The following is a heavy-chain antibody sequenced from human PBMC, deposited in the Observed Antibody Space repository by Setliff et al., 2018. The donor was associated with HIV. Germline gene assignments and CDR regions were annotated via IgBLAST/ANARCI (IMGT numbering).Heavy chain of an antibody. CDR1: GFTFSSYA. J-gene: IGHJ3*01. V-gene: IGHV3-21*01. CDR2: ISFGGSDT. CDR3: AREDSSGYSFNV. Sequence: GSLRLSCAASGFTFSSYAMSWGRQAPGKGLEWVSSISFGGSDTHYTDSVKGRFSISRDNAKNSLYLQMNSLRVEDTAVYYCAREDSSGYSFNVWGQGTMVTVSS. D-gene: IGHD3-22*01.